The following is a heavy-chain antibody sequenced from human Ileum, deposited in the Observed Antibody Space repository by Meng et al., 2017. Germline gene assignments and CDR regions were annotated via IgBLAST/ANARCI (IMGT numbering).Heavy chain of an antibody. CDR2: AST. CDR1: GGSVSRAGYQ. J-gene: IGHJ4*02. CDR3: ARDHTRSLDY. V-gene: IGHV4-61*08. Sequence: VQLQEAGPGLVRPSATLSLVCTVSGGSVSRAGYQWGWIRERPGKGLEWIGYASTNYTPSLKSRVTISLDTSRNQFSLSLSSVTAADTTVAYCARDHTRSLDYWGQGILVTVSS. D-gene: IGHD5-24*01.